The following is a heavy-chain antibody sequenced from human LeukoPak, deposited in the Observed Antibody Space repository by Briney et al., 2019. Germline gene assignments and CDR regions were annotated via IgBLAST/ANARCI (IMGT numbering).Heavy chain of an antibody. V-gene: IGHV3-7*01. CDR1: GFTFSGYW. D-gene: IGHD4-17*01. Sequence: PGGSLRLSCAASGFTFSGYWMSWVRQAPGKGLEWVAKIKQDGSEKYYVDSVKGRFTISRDNAKNSVYLQMNSLRAEDTAVYYCARRGATVTDDWGQGTLVTVSS. CDR3: ARRGATVTDD. CDR2: IKQDGSEK. J-gene: IGHJ4*02.